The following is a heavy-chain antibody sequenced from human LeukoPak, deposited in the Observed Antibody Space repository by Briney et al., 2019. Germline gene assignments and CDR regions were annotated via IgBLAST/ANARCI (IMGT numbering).Heavy chain of an antibody. J-gene: IGHJ4*02. Sequence: PGGSLRLSCSLSGFTFSIYGRYCVRQSPGKGLEWVAVISYTGGTKYYADSVKGRFTISRDSSKNTVYLQMNSLRAEDTAVYYCAREAFSGSFDNDYYDNWGQGTLVTVSS. V-gene: IGHV3-30*03. CDR2: ISYTGGTK. CDR3: AREAFSGSFDNDYYDN. D-gene: IGHD1-26*01. CDR1: GFTFSIYG.